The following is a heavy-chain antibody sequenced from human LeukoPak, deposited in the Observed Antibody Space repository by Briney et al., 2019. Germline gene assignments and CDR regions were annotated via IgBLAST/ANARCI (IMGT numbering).Heavy chain of an antibody. J-gene: IGHJ4*02. Sequence: SETLSLTCTVSGGSISSYYWSWIRQPPGKGLERIGYIYTSGSTNYNPSLKSRVTVSVDTSKNQFSLKLSSVTAADTAVYYCARQYSSGWPFDYWAREPWSPSPQ. CDR2: IYTSGST. CDR3: ARQYSSGWPFDY. CDR1: GGSISSYY. V-gene: IGHV4-4*09. D-gene: IGHD6-19*01.